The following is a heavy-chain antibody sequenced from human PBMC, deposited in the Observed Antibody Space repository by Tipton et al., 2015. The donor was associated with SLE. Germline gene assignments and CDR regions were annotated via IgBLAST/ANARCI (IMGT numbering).Heavy chain of an antibody. Sequence: SLRLSCAASGFIFSDYYMSWIRQAPGKGLEWLSYISSRGTTMYYAESVKGRFTISRDNAKNSLSLQMNSLGPEDTALYHCARTSNEGFDPWGQGTLVTVSS. V-gene: IGHV3-11*01. D-gene: IGHD1-1*01. CDR2: ISSRGTTM. J-gene: IGHJ5*02. CDR1: GFIFSDYY. CDR3: ARTSNEGFDP.